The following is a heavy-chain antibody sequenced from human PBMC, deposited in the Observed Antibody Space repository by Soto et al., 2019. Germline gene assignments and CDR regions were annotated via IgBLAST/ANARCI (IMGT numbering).Heavy chain of an antibody. CDR1: GYSFTSYW. CDR2: IYPGDSDT. CDR3: ARLVGDYGYYYYGMDV. D-gene: IGHD4-17*01. V-gene: IGHV5-51*01. J-gene: IGHJ6*02. Sequence: PGESLKISCKGSGYSFTSYWIGWVRQVPGKGLEWMGIIYPGDSDTRYSPSFQGQVTISADKSISTAYLQWSSLKASDTAMYYCARLVGDYGYYYYGMDVWGQGTTVTVAS.